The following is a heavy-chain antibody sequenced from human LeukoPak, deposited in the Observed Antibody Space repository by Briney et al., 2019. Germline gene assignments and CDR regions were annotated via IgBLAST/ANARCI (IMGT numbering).Heavy chain of an antibody. CDR3: ARDWVEAAAGRPANWFDP. Sequence: ASVKVSCKASGYTFTSYGISWVRQAPGQGLEWMGWISAYNGNTNYAQKLQGRVTMTTDTSTSTAYMELRSLRSDDTAVYYCARDWVEAAAGRPANWFDPWGQGTLVTVSS. CDR2: ISAYNGNT. V-gene: IGHV1-18*01. J-gene: IGHJ5*02. CDR1: GYTFTSYG. D-gene: IGHD6-13*01.